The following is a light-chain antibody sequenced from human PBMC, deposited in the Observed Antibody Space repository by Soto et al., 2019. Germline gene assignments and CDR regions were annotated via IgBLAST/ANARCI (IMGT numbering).Light chain of an antibody. V-gene: IGKV2-30*01. CDR2: KVS. CDR3: MQATHWPLYT. J-gene: IGKJ2*01. CDR1: QSLVFGDGNTY. Sequence: DVVLTHSPLSLPVTIGQPASISCRSSQSLVFGDGNTYLNWYQQRPGQSPRRLIHKVSDRDSGVPNRISCSASGTEFTLKISMVEAKDFGVYYCMQATHWPLYTFGEGTKLEIK.